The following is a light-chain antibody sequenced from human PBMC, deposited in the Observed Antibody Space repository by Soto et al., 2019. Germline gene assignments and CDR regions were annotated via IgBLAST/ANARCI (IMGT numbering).Light chain of an antibody. V-gene: IGLV1-40*01. CDR3: QSYDISLSGSGV. CDR2: GDT. Sequence: QSVLTQPPSVYGAPGQRVTISCTGSSSNIGSGFDVHWYQQLPGTAPKLLIYGDTIRPSGVPDRFSGSRSGTSASLAITGLHPEDEADYYCQSYDISLSGSGVFGGGTKLTVL. CDR1: SSNIGSGFD. J-gene: IGLJ2*01.